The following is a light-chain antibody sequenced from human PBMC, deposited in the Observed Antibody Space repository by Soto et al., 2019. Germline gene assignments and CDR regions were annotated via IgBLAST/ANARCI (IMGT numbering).Light chain of an antibody. V-gene: IGLV2-14*01. J-gene: IGLJ2*01. CDR1: SSDVGGYNY. CDR3: SSYTSSSPS. Sequence: QSALTQPASVSGSPGQSITISCTGTSSDVGGYNYVSWYQQHPGKAPKLMIYDVSNRPSGVSNRFSGSKSGNTASLTISGLQAEDEADYYCSSYTSSSPSLGGGTKLTVL. CDR2: DVS.